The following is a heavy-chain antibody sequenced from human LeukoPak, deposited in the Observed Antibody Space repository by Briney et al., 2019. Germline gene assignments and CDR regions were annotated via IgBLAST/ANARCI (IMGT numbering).Heavy chain of an antibody. CDR3: ARLVVPAAIDC. J-gene: IGHJ4*02. Sequence: GGSLRLSCAASGFTFSSYSMNWVRQAPGKGLEWVSSISSSSSYIYYADSVKGRFTISRDNAKNSLYLQMNSLRAEDTAVYYCARLVVPAAIDCWGQGTLVTVSS. CDR1: GFTFSSYS. CDR2: ISSSSSYI. D-gene: IGHD2-2*02. V-gene: IGHV3-21*01.